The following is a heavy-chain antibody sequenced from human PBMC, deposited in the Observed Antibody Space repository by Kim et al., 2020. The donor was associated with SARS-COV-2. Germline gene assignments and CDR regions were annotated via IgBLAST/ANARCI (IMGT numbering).Heavy chain of an antibody. V-gene: IGHV4-61*01. CDR3: VQDWGRAAAG. CDR2: VSYTGST. CDR1: SGSVSSGHY. Sequence: SETLSLTCTVSSGSVSSGHYWSWNRQPPGKGLEWIGYVSYTGSTKYNPSLKSRVSISLDTSKNQFSLTLNSVTAADTAVYYCVQDWGRAAAGWGRGTLVT. D-gene: IGHD6-13*01. J-gene: IGHJ4*02.